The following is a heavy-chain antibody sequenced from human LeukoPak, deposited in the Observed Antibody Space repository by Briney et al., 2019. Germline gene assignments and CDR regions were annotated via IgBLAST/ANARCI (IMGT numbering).Heavy chain of an antibody. V-gene: IGHV5-51*01. CDR3: ARLRSASSWTYFDY. CDR2: IYPGDSDT. J-gene: IGHJ4*02. CDR1: GYSFTSYW. D-gene: IGHD6-6*01. Sequence: GESLQISCKGSGYSFTSYWIGWVRQLPGKGLEWMGIIYPGDSDTRYSPSFQGQVTISADKSISTAYLQWSSLKASDTAMYYCARLRSASSWTYFDYWGQGTLVTVSS.